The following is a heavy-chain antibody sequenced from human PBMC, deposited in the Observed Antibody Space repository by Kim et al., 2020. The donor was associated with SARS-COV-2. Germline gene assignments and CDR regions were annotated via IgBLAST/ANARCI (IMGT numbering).Heavy chain of an antibody. Sequence: SETLSLTCTVSGGSVSSGSYYWSWIRQPPGKGLEWIGYIYYSGSTNYNPSLKSRVTISVDTSKNQFSLKLSSVTAADTAVYYCARDNVYYDFWSGRVGALDIGGQGTMVTVSS. CDR1: GGSVSSGSYY. J-gene: IGHJ3*02. D-gene: IGHD3-3*01. V-gene: IGHV4-61*01. CDR3: ARDNVYYDFWSGRVGALDI. CDR2: IYYSGST.